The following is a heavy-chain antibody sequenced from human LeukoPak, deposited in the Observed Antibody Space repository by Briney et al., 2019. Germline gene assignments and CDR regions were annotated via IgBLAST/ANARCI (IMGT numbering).Heavy chain of an antibody. CDR3: AKGRDWNYFDY. CDR2: ISWNSGSI. Sequence: PEGSLRLSCAASGFTFDDYAMHWVRQAPGKGLEWVSGISWNSGSIGYADSVKGRFTTSRDNAKNSLYLQMNSLRAEDTALYYCAKGRDWNYFDYWGQGTLVTVSS. CDR1: GFTFDDYA. V-gene: IGHV3-9*01. J-gene: IGHJ4*02. D-gene: IGHD3/OR15-3a*01.